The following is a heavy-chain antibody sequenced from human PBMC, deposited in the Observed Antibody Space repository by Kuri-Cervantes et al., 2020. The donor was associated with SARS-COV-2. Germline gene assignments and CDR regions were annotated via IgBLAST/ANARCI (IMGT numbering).Heavy chain of an antibody. J-gene: IGHJ4*02. V-gene: IGHV3-11*01. Sequence: GESLKISCAASGFTFSDYYMSWIRQAPGKGLEWVSYMSSSGSTIYYADSVKGRFTISRDNAKNSLYLQMNSLRAEDTAVYYCAKYLLNYYDSSGYGYWGQGTLVTVSS. CDR3: AKYLLNYYDSSGYGY. D-gene: IGHD3-22*01. CDR1: GFTFSDYY. CDR2: MSSSGSTI.